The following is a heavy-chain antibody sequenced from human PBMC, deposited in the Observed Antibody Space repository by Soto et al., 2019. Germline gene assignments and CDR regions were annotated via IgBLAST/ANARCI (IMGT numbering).Heavy chain of an antibody. Sequence: SETLSLTCAVYGGSFSGYYWSWIRQPPGKGLEWIGEINHSGSTNYNPSLKSRVTISVDTSKNQFSLKLSSVTAADTALYYCARHLTTVTTWRDWFDPWGQGTLVTVYS. CDR2: INHSGST. CDR3: ARHLTTVTTWRDWFDP. CDR1: GGSFSGYY. V-gene: IGHV4-34*01. J-gene: IGHJ5*02. D-gene: IGHD4-4*01.